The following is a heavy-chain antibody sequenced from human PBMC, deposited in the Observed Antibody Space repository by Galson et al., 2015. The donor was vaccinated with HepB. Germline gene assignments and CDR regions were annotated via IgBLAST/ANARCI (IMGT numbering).Heavy chain of an antibody. CDR3: ARVNSLGERIAAM. Sequence: SVKVSCKASGYTFTNYGITWVRQAPGQGLEWMGWISGYNGNSHNAQKFQDRVTMTIDTSTNTAYMELRSLRSDDTAVYYCARVNSLGERIAAMWGQGTLVTVSS. J-gene: IGHJ3*01. CDR2: ISGYNGNS. CDR1: GYTFTNYG. D-gene: IGHD3-16*01. V-gene: IGHV1-18*01.